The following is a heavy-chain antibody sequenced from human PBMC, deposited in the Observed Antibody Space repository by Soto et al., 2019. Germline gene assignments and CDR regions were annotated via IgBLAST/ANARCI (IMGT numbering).Heavy chain of an antibody. CDR3: ADGGEWSFNFEY. J-gene: IGHJ4*02. CDR1: GFSFSIYA. D-gene: IGHD3-3*01. CDR2: ISGSGENT. V-gene: IGHV3-23*01. Sequence: EVQLLESGGGLVQPGGSLRLSCAVSGFSFSIYAMSWVRQAPGKGLEWVCGISGSGENTYYADSVKGRFTISRDNSKNTLYLQMNNLRVEDKAVYYCADGGEWSFNFEYWGQGTLVTVFS.